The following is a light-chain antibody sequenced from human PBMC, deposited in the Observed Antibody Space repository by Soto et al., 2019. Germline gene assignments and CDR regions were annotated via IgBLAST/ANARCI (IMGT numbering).Light chain of an antibody. V-gene: IGKV4-1*01. CDR2: WAS. CDR1: QSVLYSSNNKNY. J-gene: IGKJ4*01. CDR3: QHYYSLPLT. Sequence: DIVMTQSPDSLTVSLGERATINCKSSQSVLYSSNNKNYLAGYQQKPRQPPKLLIYWASTRESGVPDRFSGSGSGTDFTLTISSLQAEDVAVYYCQHYYSLPLTFGGGTKVEIK.